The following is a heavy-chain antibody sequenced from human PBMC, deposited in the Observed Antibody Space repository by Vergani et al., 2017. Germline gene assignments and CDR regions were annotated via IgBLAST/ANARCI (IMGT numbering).Heavy chain of an antibody. D-gene: IGHD1-26*01. Sequence: QVQLVQSGAEVKKPGASVKVSCKASGYTFTSYAMHWVRQAPGQRLEWMGWINAGNGNTKYSQKFQGRVTITRDTSASTAYMELSSLRSEDTAVYYCARSGSYLYYFDYWGQGTLVTVSS. J-gene: IGHJ4*02. CDR1: GYTFTSYA. CDR2: INAGNGNT. CDR3: ARSGSYLYYFDY. V-gene: IGHV1-3*01.